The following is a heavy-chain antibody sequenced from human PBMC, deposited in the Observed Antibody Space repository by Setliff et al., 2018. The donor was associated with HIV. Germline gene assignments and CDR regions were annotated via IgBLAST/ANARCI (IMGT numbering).Heavy chain of an antibody. Sequence: GGSLRLSCAASGFTFSSYAMSWVRQAPGKGLEWVSVIYSGGSSTYYADSVKGRFTISRDNSKNTLYLQMNSLRAEDTAVYYCAKDQGSISIHYFDYWGQGTLVTVPS. CDR1: GFTFSSYA. J-gene: IGHJ4*02. D-gene: IGHD3-3*02. CDR3: AKDQGSISIHYFDY. CDR2: IYSGGSST. V-gene: IGHV3-23*03.